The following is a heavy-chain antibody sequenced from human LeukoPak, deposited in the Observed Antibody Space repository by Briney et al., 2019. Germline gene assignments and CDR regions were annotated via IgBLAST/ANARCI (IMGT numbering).Heavy chain of an antibody. CDR1: GFTFSSYA. CDR2: ISGSGGST. D-gene: IGHD1-26*01. CDR3: ARGSEWELLQSFFDY. J-gene: IGHJ4*02. Sequence: PGGSLRLSCAASGFTFSSYAMSWVRQAPGKGLEWVSAISGSGGSTYYADSVKGRFTISRDNSKNTLYLQMNSLRAEDTAVYYCARGSEWELLQSFFDYWGQGTLVTVSS. V-gene: IGHV3-23*01.